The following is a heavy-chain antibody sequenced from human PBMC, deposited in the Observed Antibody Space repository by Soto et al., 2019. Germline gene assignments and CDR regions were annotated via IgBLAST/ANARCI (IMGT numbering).Heavy chain of an antibody. Sequence: GGSLRLSCAASGFTFSNAWMNWVRQAPGKGLEWVGRIKSKTDGGTTDYAAPVKGRFTISRDDSKNTLYLQMNSLKTEDTAINYCSTGKWYSSGWYKDGYFQHWGQGTLGT. D-gene: IGHD6-19*01. CDR3: STGKWYSSGWYKDGYFQH. CDR2: IKSKTDGGTT. J-gene: IGHJ1*01. V-gene: IGHV3-15*07. CDR1: GFTFSNAW.